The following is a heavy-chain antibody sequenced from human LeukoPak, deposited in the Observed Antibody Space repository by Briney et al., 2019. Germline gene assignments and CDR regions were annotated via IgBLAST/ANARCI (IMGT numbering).Heavy chain of an antibody. CDR3: AKAGNYYDSLYPYLN. V-gene: IGHV3-30*02. D-gene: IGHD3-22*01. CDR1: GFTFSSYG. CDR2: IRYDGSNK. J-gene: IGHJ4*02. Sequence: GGSLRLSCAASGFTFSSYGMHWVRQAPGKGLEWVAFIRYDGSNKYYADSVKGRFTISRDNSKNTLYLQMNSLRAEDMAVYYCAKAGNYYDSLYPYLNWGQGTLVTVSS.